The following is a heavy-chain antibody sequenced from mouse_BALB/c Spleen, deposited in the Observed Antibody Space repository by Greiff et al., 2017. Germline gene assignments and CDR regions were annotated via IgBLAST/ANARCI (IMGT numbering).Heavy chain of an antibody. J-gene: IGHJ3*01. Sequence: VQVVESGAELAKPGASVKMSCKASGYTFTSYWMHWVKQRPGQGLEWIGYINPSTGYTEYNQKFKDKATLTADKSSSTAYMQLSSLTSEDSAVYYCARYDDGYYLDWGQGTLVTVSA. CDR1: GYTFTSYW. CDR3: ARYDDGYYLD. D-gene: IGHD2-3*01. CDR2: INPSTGYT. V-gene: IGHV1-7*01.